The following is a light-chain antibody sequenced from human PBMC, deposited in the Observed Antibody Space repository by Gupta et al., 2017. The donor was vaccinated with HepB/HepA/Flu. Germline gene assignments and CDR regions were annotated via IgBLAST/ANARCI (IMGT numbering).Light chain of an antibody. J-gene: IGLJ2*01. CDR1: SSNIGAGYD. CDR2: SNT. V-gene: IGLV1-40*01. CDR3: QSQDRSRSGEV. Sequence: QSVLTQPPSVSGAPGQRVAISCTGSSSNIGAGYDVHWYQQFPGTVPRLLIYSNTKRPSGVPDRFSGSKSGTSAALTITGLQAEDEADYYCQSQDRSRSGEVFGGGTRLTVL.